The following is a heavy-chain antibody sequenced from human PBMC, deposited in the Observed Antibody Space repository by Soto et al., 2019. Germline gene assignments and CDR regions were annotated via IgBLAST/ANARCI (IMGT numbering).Heavy chain of an antibody. CDR1: GFTFSSHS. CDR3: ARDDEMGYFDY. D-gene: IGHD3-16*01. CDR2: ISCSTRTI. Sequence: EVQLVESGGGLVQPGGSLRLSCAASGFTFSSHSMNWVRRAPGKGLEWVSYISCSTRTIYYADSVKGRFTVSRDNAKNSLYLQMNSLRAEDTAVYYCARDDEMGYFDYWGQGTLVTVSS. J-gene: IGHJ4*02. V-gene: IGHV3-48*01.